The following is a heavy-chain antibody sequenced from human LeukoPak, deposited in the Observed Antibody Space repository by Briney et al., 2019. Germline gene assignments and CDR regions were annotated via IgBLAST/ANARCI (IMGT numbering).Heavy chain of an antibody. J-gene: IGHJ4*02. D-gene: IGHD3-22*01. CDR1: GFTFSSYA. CDR2: ISGSGGST. Sequence: GGSLRLSCAASGFTFSSYAMSWVRQAPGKGLEWVSAISGSGGSTYYADSVEGRFTISRDNSKNTLYLQMNSLRAEDTAVYYCAKGEGDYYDSSGYEWFDYWGQGTLVTVSS. CDR3: AKGEGDYYDSSGYEWFDY. V-gene: IGHV3-23*01.